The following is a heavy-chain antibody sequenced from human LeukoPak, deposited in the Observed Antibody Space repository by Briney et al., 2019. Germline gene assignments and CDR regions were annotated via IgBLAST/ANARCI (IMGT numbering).Heavy chain of an antibody. D-gene: IGHD3-22*01. CDR1: GGSISSSSYY. J-gene: IGHJ5*02. CDR3: ARVGLRYYYDSSGYSHWFDP. V-gene: IGHV4-39*01. CDR2: IYYSGST. Sequence: PSETLSLTCTVSGGSISSSSYYWGWIRQPPGKGLEWIGSIYYSGSTYYNPSLKSRVTISVDTSKNQFSLKLSSVTAADTAVYYCARVGLRYYYDSSGYSHWFDPWGQGTLVTVSS.